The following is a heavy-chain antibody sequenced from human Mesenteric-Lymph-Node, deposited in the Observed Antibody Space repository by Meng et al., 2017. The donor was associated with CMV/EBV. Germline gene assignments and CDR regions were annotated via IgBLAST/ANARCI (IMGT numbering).Heavy chain of an antibody. Sequence: GESLKISCAASGFRFTSHALSWVRQAPGKGLEWVSFISGSGSNTYFADSVKGRFRISRDNAENTLYLQMDGLRVEDTAVYYCAKDRKYDFWSGYFPESWGQGTLVTVS. CDR1: GFRFTSHA. CDR2: ISGSGSNT. CDR3: AKDRKYDFWSGYFPES. J-gene: IGHJ5*02. D-gene: IGHD3-3*01. V-gene: IGHV3-23*01.